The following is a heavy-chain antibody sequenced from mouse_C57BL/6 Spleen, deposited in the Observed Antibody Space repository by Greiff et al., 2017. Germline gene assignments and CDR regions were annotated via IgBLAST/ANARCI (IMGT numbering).Heavy chain of an antibody. D-gene: IGHD2-4*01. CDR1: GYTFTDYY. J-gene: IGHJ4*01. CDR3: ARPLLYYDYDGNAMDY. V-gene: IGHV1-19*01. CDR2: INPYNGGT. Sequence: EVQLQQSGPVLVKPGASVKMSCKASGYTFTDYYMNWVKQSHGKSLEWIGVINPYNGGTSYNQKFKGKATLTVDKSSSTAYMELNSLTSEDSAVYYCARPLLYYDYDGNAMDYWGQGTSVTVSS.